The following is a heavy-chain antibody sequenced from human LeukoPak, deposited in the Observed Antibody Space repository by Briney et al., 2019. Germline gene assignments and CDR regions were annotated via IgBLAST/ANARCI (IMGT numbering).Heavy chain of an antibody. J-gene: IGHJ6*02. V-gene: IGHV1-69*13. CDR2: IIPISGTA. Sequence: SVKVSCKASLGTFSSYAIRWVRQAPGQGLEWMGGIIPISGTANYAQKFQGRATITADESTSTAYMELSSLRSQDTAVYYCARFPQRPSGGMDVWGQGTTVTVSS. D-gene: IGHD1-26*01. CDR1: LGTFSSYA. CDR3: ARFPQRPSGGMDV.